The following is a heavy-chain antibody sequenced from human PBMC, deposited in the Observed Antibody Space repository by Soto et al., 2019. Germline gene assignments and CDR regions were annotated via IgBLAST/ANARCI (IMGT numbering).Heavy chain of an antibody. CDR1: GFTVSSNY. D-gene: IGHD1-20*01. V-gene: IGHV3-53*04. CDR3: AGHAISITGNVYYMDV. Sequence: LSLTCAASGFTVSSNYMSWVRQAPGKGLEWVSVIYNGGSTYYADSVKGRFTISRHNSKNTLYLQMNSLRAEDTAVYYCAGHAISITGNVYYMDVWGKGTTVTVSS. J-gene: IGHJ6*03. CDR2: IYNGGST.